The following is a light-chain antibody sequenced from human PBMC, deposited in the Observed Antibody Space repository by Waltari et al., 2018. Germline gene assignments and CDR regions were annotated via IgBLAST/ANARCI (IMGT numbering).Light chain of an antibody. Sequence: QSALTQPASVSGTPGQSITISCSGTTRDVGSYDLFPWYQQHPGEAPKLLICEVFKRPPDTSSRFSGAKSGSTASLTISGLQPEDEADYYCCSYAGRGTYVFGSGTKVTVL. CDR2: EVF. V-gene: IGLV2-23*02. CDR1: TRDVGSYDL. J-gene: IGLJ1*01. CDR3: CSYAGRGTYV.